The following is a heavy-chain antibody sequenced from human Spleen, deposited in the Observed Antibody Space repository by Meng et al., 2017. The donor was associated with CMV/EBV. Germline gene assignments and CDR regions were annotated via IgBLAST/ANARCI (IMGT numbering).Heavy chain of an antibody. V-gene: IGHV1-69*05. J-gene: IGHJ4*02. CDR2: IIPIFGTA. D-gene: IGHD6-13*01. CDR1: GGTFSSYA. CDR3: ARAGGIAGYSSPSHFDY. Sequence: KISCKASGGTFSSYAISWVRQAPGQGLEWMGGIIPIFGTANYAQKFQGRVTITTDESTSTAYMELSSLRSEDTAVYYCARAGGIAGYSSPSHFDYWGQGTLVTVSS.